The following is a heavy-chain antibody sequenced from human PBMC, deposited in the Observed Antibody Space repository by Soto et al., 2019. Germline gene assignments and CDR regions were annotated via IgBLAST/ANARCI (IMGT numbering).Heavy chain of an antibody. V-gene: IGHV3-23*01. D-gene: IGHD6-13*01. Sequence: GGSLRLSCAASGFTFSSYAMSWVRQAPGKGLDWVSAISGSGGSTYYADSVKGRFTVSRDNSMNTLYLQMNTLRAEDTAIYYCAKVSSSWYAGFFDLWGQGTLVTVSS. CDR2: ISGSGGST. J-gene: IGHJ4*02. CDR1: GFTFSSYA. CDR3: AKVSSSWYAGFFDL.